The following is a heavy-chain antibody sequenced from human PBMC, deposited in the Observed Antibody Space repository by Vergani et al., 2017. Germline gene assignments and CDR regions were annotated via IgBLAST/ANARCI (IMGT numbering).Heavy chain of an antibody. D-gene: IGHD3-3*01. Sequence: QVQLVESGGGVVQPGRSLRLSCAASGFTFSSYGMHWVRQAPGKGLEWVAVISYDGSNNYYADSVKGRFTISRDNSKNTLYLQMNSLRAEDTAVYYCAKIGFWSGSSAPDAFDIWGQGTMVTVSS. CDR1: GFTFSSYG. CDR2: ISYDGSNN. V-gene: IGHV3-30*18. CDR3: AKIGFWSGSSAPDAFDI. J-gene: IGHJ3*02.